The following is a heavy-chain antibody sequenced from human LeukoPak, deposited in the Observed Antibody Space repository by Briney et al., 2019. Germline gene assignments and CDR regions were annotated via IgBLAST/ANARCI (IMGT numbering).Heavy chain of an antibody. J-gene: IGHJ4*02. V-gene: IGHV3-48*01. CDR2: ISSSGSTI. CDR3: AKDGSTLTYYYFDY. Sequence: GGSLRLSCAASGFTFSSYSMNWVRQAPGKGLEWVSYISSSGSTIYYADSVKGRFTISRDNSKNTLYLQMNSLRAEDTAVYFCAKDGSTLTYYYFDYWGQGALVTVSS. CDR1: GFTFSSYS. D-gene: IGHD4-17*01.